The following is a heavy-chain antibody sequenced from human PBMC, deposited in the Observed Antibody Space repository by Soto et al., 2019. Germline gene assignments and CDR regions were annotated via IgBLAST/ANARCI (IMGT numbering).Heavy chain of an antibody. D-gene: IGHD6-19*01. CDR3: AHRLPEYSSGPFDY. V-gene: IGHV2-5*02. CDR2: IYWDDDK. Sequence: SGPTLVNPTQTLTLTCTFSVFSLSTSGVGVGWIRQPPGKALEWLALIYWDDDKRYSPSLKSRLTITKDTSKNQVVLTMTNMDPVDTATYYCAHRLPEYSSGPFDYWGQGTLLTVSS. J-gene: IGHJ4*02. CDR1: VFSLSTSGVG.